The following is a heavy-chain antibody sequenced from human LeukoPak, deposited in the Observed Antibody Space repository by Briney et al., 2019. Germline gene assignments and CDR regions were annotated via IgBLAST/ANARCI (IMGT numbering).Heavy chain of an antibody. CDR2: INPNSGGT. J-gene: IGHJ4*02. V-gene: IGHV1-2*02. CDR3: ARSSEIDY. Sequence: ASVKVSCKASGYTFTGDYMHWVRQAPGQGLEWMGWINPNSGGTNYAQKFQGRVTMTRDTSISTAYMELSRLKSDDTAVYCCARSSEIDYWGQGTLVTVTS. CDR1: GYTFTGDY. D-gene: IGHD6-6*01.